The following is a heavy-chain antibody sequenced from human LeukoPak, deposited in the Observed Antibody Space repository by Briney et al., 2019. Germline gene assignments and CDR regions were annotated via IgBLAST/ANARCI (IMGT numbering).Heavy chain of an antibody. CDR3: ARDKIVGATHFDY. D-gene: IGHD1-26*01. J-gene: IGHJ4*02. V-gene: IGHV3-48*03. CDR2: ISSSGSTI. Sequence: GGSLRLSCAASGFTFSSYEMNWVRQAPGKGLEWVSYISSSGSTIYYADSVKGRFTISRDNAKNSLYLQMNSLTAEDTAVYYCARDKIVGATHFDYWGQGTLVTVSS. CDR1: GFTFSSYE.